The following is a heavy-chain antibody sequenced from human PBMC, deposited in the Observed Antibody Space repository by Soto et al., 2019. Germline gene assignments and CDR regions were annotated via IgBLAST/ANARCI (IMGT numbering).Heavy chain of an antibody. CDR3: ARGSVLEPLTWYYYYYGMDV. D-gene: IGHD1-1*01. CDR2: IYYSGST. J-gene: IGHJ6*02. V-gene: IGHV4-30-4*01. CDR1: GGSISSGDYY. Sequence: SETLSLTCTVSGGSISSGDYYWSWIRQPPGKGLEWIGYIYYSGSTYYNPSLKSRVTISVDTSKNQFSLKLSSVTAADTAVYYCARGSVLEPLTWYYYYYGMDVWGQGTRVTVSS.